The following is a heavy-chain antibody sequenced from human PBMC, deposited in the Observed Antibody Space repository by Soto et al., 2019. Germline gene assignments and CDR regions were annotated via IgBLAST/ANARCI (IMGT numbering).Heavy chain of an antibody. CDR1: GFTFSSYA. Sequence: PGGSLRVSCAAAGFTFSSYAMHWVRQAPGKGLEWVAVISYDGSNKYYADSVKGRFTISRDNSKNTLYLQMNSLRAEDTAVYYCARDLARYGGYEFIGVAFDYWGQGTLVTVSS. V-gene: IGHV3-30-3*01. J-gene: IGHJ4*02. D-gene: IGHD5-12*01. CDR2: ISYDGSNK. CDR3: ARDLARYGGYEFIGVAFDY.